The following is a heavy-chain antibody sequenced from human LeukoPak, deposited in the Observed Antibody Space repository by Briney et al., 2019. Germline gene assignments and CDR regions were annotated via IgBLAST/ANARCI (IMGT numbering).Heavy chain of an antibody. J-gene: IGHJ4*02. CDR2: ISAYNGDT. Sequence: GASVKVSCKASGFTFTNYGIIWVRQAPGQGLEWMGWISAYNGDTKYAQKLQGRVTMTTDTSTSTAYMELRSLTSDDTAVYYCARDFSNTSGFKVVVDYWGQGTPVTVSS. CDR1: GFTFTNYG. CDR3: ARDFSNTSGFKVVVDY. V-gene: IGHV1-18*01. D-gene: IGHD3-22*01.